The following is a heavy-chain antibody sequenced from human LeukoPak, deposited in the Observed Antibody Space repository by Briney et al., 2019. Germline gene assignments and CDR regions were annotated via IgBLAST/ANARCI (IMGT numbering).Heavy chain of an antibody. D-gene: IGHD1-26*01. Sequence: SETLSLTCNVSGGSISPYYWSWIRQSPGKGLELIGYIYYSGYTNYNPSLKSRVTISLDTSKNQFSLKLSSVTAADAAVYYCARGYSGHYYAFDIWGQGTMVTVSS. J-gene: IGHJ3*02. CDR1: GGSISPYY. CDR2: IYYSGYT. V-gene: IGHV4-59*08. CDR3: ARGYSGHYYAFDI.